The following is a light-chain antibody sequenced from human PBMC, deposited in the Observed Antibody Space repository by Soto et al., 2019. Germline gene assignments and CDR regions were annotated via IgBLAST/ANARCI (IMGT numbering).Light chain of an antibody. CDR2: AAS. CDR3: QQSYSTPPLT. J-gene: IGKJ4*01. CDR1: QSISSY. Sequence: DLQMTQSPSSLSASVGDRVTITCRASQSISSYLNWYQQKPGKAPELLIYAASSLQSGVPSRFSGSGSGTDFTLTISSLQPEDFATYYCQQSYSTPPLTFGGGTKVEIK. V-gene: IGKV1-39*01.